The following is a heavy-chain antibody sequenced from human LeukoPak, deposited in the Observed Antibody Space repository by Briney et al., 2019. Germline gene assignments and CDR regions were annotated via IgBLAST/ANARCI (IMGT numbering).Heavy chain of an antibody. CDR1: GFTFSTYN. J-gene: IGHJ6*03. CDR3: AKVRDTFGLYYYMDV. CDR2: ITSSSSYI. V-gene: IGHV3-21*01. Sequence: GGSLRLSCAASGFTFSTYNMNWVRQAPGKGLEWVSSITSSSSYIYYADSVKGRFTISRDNAKSSLYLQMNSLRAEDTAVYYCAKVRDTFGLYYYMDVWGKGTTVIVSS. D-gene: IGHD3-16*02.